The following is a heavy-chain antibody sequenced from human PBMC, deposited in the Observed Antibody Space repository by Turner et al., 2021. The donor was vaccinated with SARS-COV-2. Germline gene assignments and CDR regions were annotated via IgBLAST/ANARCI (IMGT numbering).Heavy chain of an antibody. Sequence: QVQLVQSGAEVTKPGASLPVPCKASGYTFTSYYMHWVRQGPGQGREWMGIINPSGGSTSYAQKFKGRVTMTRDTSTNTVYMELSSLRSEDTAVYYCARGDSGSWGPFDYWGQGTLVTVSS. V-gene: IGHV1-46*01. CDR2: INPSGGST. D-gene: IGHD1-26*01. CDR1: GYTFTSYY. CDR3: ARGDSGSWGPFDY. J-gene: IGHJ4*02.